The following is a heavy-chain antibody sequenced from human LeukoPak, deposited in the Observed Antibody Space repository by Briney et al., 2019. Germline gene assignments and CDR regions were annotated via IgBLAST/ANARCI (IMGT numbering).Heavy chain of an antibody. CDR2: IKQDGSEK. D-gene: IGHD5-18*01. CDR3: AKGGYSFPVRLAYFDY. Sequence: TGGSLRLSCAASGFTFSSYWMSWVRQAPGKGLEWVANIKQDGSEKYYVDSVKGRFTISRDNAKNSLYLQMNSLRAEDMALYYCAKGGYSFPVRLAYFDYWGQGTLVTVSS. V-gene: IGHV3-7*03. CDR1: GFTFSSYW. J-gene: IGHJ4*02.